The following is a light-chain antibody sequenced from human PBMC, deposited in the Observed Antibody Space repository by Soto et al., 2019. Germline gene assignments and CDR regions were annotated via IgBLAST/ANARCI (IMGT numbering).Light chain of an antibody. CDR3: QQSSDTLIT. J-gene: IGKJ4*01. CDR2: TSS. V-gene: IGKV1-39*01. CDR1: QSIRNF. Sequence: DIQMTQSPSTLSASVGDRVTITCRASQSIRNFLNWYQWRPGQGPRLLIYTSSTLQSGVPSRFGGAGSGTEFTLTISSLQPEDFATYFCQQSSDTLITFGGGTKVDIK.